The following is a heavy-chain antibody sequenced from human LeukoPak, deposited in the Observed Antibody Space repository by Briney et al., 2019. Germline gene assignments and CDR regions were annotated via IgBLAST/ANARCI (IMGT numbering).Heavy chain of an antibody. J-gene: IGHJ4*02. CDR2: IYPGDSDT. V-gene: IGHV5-51*01. D-gene: IGHD1-26*01. CDR3: ASSVVGAVFDY. Sequence: AGGSLRLSCKGSGYSFTSYWIGWVRQMPGKGLEWMGIIYPGDSDTRYSPSFQGQVTISADRSISTAYLQWSSLKASDTAMYYCASSVVGAVFDYWGQGTLVTVSS. CDR1: GYSFTSYW.